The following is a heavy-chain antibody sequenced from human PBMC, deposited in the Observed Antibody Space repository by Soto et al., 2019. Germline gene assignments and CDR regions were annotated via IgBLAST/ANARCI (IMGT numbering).Heavy chain of an antibody. Sequence: QVQLEESGGGVVQPGRSLRLSCAASGFTFSRHTMHWVRQAPGKGLEWVASISYDGSNKYYADSVKGRFTISRDNSKNTLSVEMDSRRAADTAVYYCARDRLRLGELSLLGYFAYCGQGTLVTVS. CDR2: ISYDGSNK. D-gene: IGHD3-16*02. V-gene: IGHV3-30*04. CDR3: ARDRLRLGELSLLGYFAY. CDR1: GFTFSRHT. J-gene: IGHJ4*02.